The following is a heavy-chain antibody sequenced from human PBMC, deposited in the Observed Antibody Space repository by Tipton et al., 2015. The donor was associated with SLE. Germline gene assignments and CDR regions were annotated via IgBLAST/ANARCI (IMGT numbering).Heavy chain of an antibody. V-gene: IGHV4-34*01. D-gene: IGHD3-10*01. CDR2: IYYSGST. CDR1: GGSFSGYY. CDR3: ARELKILMVRGPFDC. Sequence: TLSLTCAVYGGSFSGYYWSWIRQPPGKGLEWIGSIYYSGSTYYNPSLKSRVTISVDTSKNQFSLKLSSVTAADTAVYYCARELKILMVRGPFDCWGQGTLVTVSS. J-gene: IGHJ4*02.